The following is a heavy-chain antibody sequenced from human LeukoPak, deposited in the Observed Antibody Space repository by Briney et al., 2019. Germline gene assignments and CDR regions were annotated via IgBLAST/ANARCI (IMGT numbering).Heavy chain of an antibody. Sequence: GGSLRLSCEASGFRFGDFAMSWVRQTPGKGLEWVSGISASGSNTYYAASVKGRFTSSRDNSKNILYLQMFSLRAEDAAVYYCAKVGENVLRIYPHSYYFDSWGQGTLVAVSS. CDR2: ISASGSNT. V-gene: IGHV3-23*01. CDR3: AKVGENVLRIYPHSYYFDS. D-gene: IGHD2-15*01. J-gene: IGHJ4*02. CDR1: GFRFGDFA.